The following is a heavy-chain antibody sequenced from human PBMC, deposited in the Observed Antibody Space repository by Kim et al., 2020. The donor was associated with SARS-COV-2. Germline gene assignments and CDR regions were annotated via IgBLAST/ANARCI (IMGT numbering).Heavy chain of an antibody. CDR3: VRADRGQHFDH. V-gene: IGHV1-46*01. Sequence: NYTQRFQGRVTMTRDTYTSTVYMELSSLRAEDTGVYYCVRADRGQHFDHWGQGTLVTVSS. D-gene: IGHD1-26*01. J-gene: IGHJ4*02.